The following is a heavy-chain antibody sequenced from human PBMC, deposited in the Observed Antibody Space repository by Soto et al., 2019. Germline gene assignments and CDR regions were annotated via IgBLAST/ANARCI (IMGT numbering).Heavy chain of an antibody. V-gene: IGHV4-39*01. CDR1: GEAIFSCSYY. CDR3: ARQRTTVVTQAYFDH. CDR2: IYYSGRT. D-gene: IGHD2-21*02. Sequence: SETLSLTCIVSGEAIFSCSYYFVCIRQLTGKGLEWIGSIYYSGRTYYNPSFKSRVTISIDTSKNQFSLKLSSVTATDTAVYYCARQRTTVVTQAYFDHWGQGALVTVSS. J-gene: IGHJ4*02.